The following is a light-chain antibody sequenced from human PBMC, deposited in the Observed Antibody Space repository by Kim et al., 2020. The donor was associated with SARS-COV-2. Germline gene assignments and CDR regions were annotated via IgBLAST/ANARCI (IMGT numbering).Light chain of an antibody. CDR1: QAISNY. V-gene: IGKV1-17*03. CDR2: AAS. Sequence: ASLGDRVTITCRASQAISNYLAWFQQKPGKGPKRLIYAASSLQSGVPSRFSGSGSGTEFTLTISSLQPEDFATYFCLQHNVYPLTFGGGTKVDIK. J-gene: IGKJ4*01. CDR3: LQHNVYPLT.